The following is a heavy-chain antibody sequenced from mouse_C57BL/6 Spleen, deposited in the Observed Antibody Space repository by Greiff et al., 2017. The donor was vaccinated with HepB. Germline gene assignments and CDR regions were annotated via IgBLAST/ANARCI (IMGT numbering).Heavy chain of an antibody. D-gene: IGHD4-1*01. Sequence: EVKVVESGEGLVKPGGSLKLSCAASGFTFSSYAMSWVRQTPEKRLEWVAYISSGGDYIYYADTVKGRFTIPRDNARNTLYLQMSSLKSEDTAMYYCTRGGLGRDYYAMDYGGQGTSVTVSS. CDR1: GFTFSSYA. J-gene: IGHJ4*01. CDR3: TRGGLGRDYYAMDY. CDR2: ISSGGDYI. V-gene: IGHV5-9-1*02.